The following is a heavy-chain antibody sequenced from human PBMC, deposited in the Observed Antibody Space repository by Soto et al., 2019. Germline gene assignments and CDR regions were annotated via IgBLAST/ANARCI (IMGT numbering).Heavy chain of an antibody. CDR3: AGSYSSSSHRNWFDP. V-gene: IGHV1-18*01. CDR2: ISAYNGNT. Sequence: ASVKVSCKASGYTFTSYGISWVRQAPGQGLEWMGWISAYNGNTNYAQKLQGRVTMTTDTSTSTAYMELRSLRSDDTAVYYCAGSYSSSSHRNWFDPWGQGTLVTVSS. J-gene: IGHJ5*02. D-gene: IGHD6-6*01. CDR1: GYTFTSYG.